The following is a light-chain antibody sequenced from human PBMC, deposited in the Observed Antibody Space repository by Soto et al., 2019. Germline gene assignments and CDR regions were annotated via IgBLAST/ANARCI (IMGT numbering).Light chain of an antibody. CDR1: QGISNE. V-gene: IGKV1-17*01. Sequence: IQTTLSRSSVSASVIDRVPIPCRASQGISNELGWYQQKPGKAPKLLIYAASSLQSGVPSRFSGSGSGTDFTLTISSLQAEDFATYYCQQSSSYPETCGGGTKGDIK. CDR3: QQSSSYPET. J-gene: IGKJ4*02. CDR2: AAS.